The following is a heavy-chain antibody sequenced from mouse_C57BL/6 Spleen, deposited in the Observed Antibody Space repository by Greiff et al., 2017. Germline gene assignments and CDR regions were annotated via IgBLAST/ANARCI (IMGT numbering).Heavy chain of an antibody. V-gene: IGHV1-26*01. D-gene: IGHD1-1*01. J-gene: IGHJ3*01. CDR1: GYTFTDYY. CDR3: ARTLYYYGSSRFAY. CDR2: INPNNGGT. Sequence: VQLQQSGPELVKPGASVKISCKASGYTFTDYYMNWVKQSHGKSLEWIGDINPNNGGTSYNQKFKGKATLTVDKSSSTAYMELRSLTSEDSAVYYCARTLYYYGSSRFAYWGQGTLVTVSA.